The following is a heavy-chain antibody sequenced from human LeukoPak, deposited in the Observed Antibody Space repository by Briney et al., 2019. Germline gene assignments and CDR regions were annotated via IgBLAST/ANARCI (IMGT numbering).Heavy chain of an antibody. J-gene: IGHJ5*02. CDR3: AKGGVIAAAGLNWFDP. V-gene: IGHV3-23*01. CDR2: ISGSGGST. D-gene: IGHD6-13*01. CDR1: GFTFSSYA. Sequence: GGSLRLSCAASGFTFSSYAMSWVRQAPGKGLEWVSAISGSGGSTYYADSVKGRFTISRDNSKNTLYLQMNSLRAEDTAVYYCAKGGVIAAAGLNWFDPWGRGTLVTVSS.